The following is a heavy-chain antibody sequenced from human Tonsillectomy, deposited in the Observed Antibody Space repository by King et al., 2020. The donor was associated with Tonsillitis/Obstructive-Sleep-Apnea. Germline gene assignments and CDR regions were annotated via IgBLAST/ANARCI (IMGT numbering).Heavy chain of an antibody. D-gene: IGHD4-11*01. V-gene: IGHV3-53*01. J-gene: IGHJ4*02. CDR2: IYSVGST. CDR1: GFTVSSNY. Sequence: DVQLVESGGGLIQPGGSLRLSRAASGFTVSSNYMSLVRQAPGKGLEWVSVIYSVGSTYYADSVKGRFTISRDNSKNTLYLQMNSLRAEDTAVYYCHYSNYVGFDYWGQGTLVTVSS. CDR3: HYSNYVGFDY.